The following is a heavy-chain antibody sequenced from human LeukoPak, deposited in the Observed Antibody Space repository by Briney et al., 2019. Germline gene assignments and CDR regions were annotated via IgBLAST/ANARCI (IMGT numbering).Heavy chain of an antibody. CDR1: GYSISSGYY. CDR3: ARDSGSYLQGPPDAFDI. CDR2: IYHSGST. V-gene: IGHV4-38-2*02. J-gene: IGHJ3*02. Sequence: SETVSLTCTVSGYSISSGYYWGWIRQPPGKGLEWIGSIYHSGSTYYNPSLKSRVTISVDTSKNQFSLKLSSVTAADTAVYYCARDSGSYLQGPPDAFDIWGQGTMVTVSS. D-gene: IGHD1-26*01.